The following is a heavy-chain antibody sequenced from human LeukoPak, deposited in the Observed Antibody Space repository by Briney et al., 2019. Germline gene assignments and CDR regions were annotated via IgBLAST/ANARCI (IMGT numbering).Heavy chain of an antibody. CDR3: ARAEGIAAAPFDY. CDR1: GLTVSSNY. Sequence: GSLRLSCAASGLTVSSNYMSWVRQAPGKGLEWIGYIYYSGSTNYNPSLKSRVTISVDTSKNQFSLKLSSVTAADTAVYYCARAEGIAAAPFDYWGQGTLVTVSS. D-gene: IGHD6-13*01. J-gene: IGHJ4*02. V-gene: IGHV4-59*02. CDR2: IYYSGST.